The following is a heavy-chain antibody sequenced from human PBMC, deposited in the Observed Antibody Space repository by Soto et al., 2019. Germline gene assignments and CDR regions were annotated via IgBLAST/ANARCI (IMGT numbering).Heavy chain of an antibody. V-gene: IGHV3-64*01. CDR3: ARASLDRYFYYYMDV. J-gene: IGHJ6*03. D-gene: IGHD1-1*01. Sequence: EGSLRLSCAASGFTFSSYAMHWVRQAPGKGLGYVSAISSNGGSTYYANSVKGRFTISRDNSKNTLYLQMGSLRAEDMAVYYCARASLDRYFYYYMDVWGKGTTVTVSS. CDR2: ISSNGGST. CDR1: GFTFSSYA.